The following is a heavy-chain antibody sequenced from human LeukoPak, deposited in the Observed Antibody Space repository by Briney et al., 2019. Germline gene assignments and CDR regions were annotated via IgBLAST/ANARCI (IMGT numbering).Heavy chain of an antibody. CDR3: AKRMGSSSGYYFPD. CDR1: GFTFNSYA. V-gene: IGHV3-23*01. Sequence: GGSLRLSCAASGFTFNSYAMSWVRQAPGKGLEWVSTIPSSGGSTYYADSVKGRFTISRDNSKNTLHVQMNSLRAEDTAVYYCAKRMGSSSGYYFPDWGQGTLVTVSS. J-gene: IGHJ4*02. D-gene: IGHD3-22*01. CDR2: IPSSGGST.